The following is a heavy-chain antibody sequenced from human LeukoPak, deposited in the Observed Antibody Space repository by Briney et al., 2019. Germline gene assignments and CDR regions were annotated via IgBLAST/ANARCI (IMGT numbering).Heavy chain of an antibody. CDR1: GGTFSSYA. CDR2: IVPIFGTA. Sequence: SVKVSCKASGGTFSSYAISWVRQAPGQGLEWMGGIVPIFGTANYAQKFQGRVTITADKSTSTAYMELSSLRSEDTAVYYCARLRGYSYVDDYWGQGTLVTVSS. V-gene: IGHV1-69*06. D-gene: IGHD5-18*01. J-gene: IGHJ4*02. CDR3: ARLRGYSYVDDY.